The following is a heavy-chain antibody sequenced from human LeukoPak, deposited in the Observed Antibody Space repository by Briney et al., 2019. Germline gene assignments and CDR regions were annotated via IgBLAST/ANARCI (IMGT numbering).Heavy chain of an antibody. D-gene: IGHD3-22*01. CDR2: ISSSSSYI. CDR3: ARDDSSGYYAYNFDY. V-gene: IGHV3-21*01. CDR1: GFTFSSYS. J-gene: IGHJ4*02. Sequence: PGGSLRLSCAASGFTFSSYSMNWVRQAPGKGLEWVSSISSSSSYIYYADSVKGRFTISRDNAKNSLYLQMNSRRAEDTAVYYCARDDSSGYYAYNFDYWGQGTLVTVSS.